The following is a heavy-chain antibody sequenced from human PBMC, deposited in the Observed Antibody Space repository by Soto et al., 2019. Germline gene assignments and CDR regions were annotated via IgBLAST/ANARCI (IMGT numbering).Heavy chain of an antibody. Sequence: GGSLRLSCAASGFTFRSFTMTWVRQAPGKGLEWVSTISSNGAYIYYTDSLRGRFTISRDNAGNSLHLQMNSLTAEDTAVYYCTRDPSRDSGARGWFDPWGPGTLVTVSS. CDR1: GFTFRSFT. J-gene: IGHJ5*02. CDR2: ISSNGAYI. V-gene: IGHV3-21*01. CDR3: TRDPSRDSGARGWFDP. D-gene: IGHD6-25*01.